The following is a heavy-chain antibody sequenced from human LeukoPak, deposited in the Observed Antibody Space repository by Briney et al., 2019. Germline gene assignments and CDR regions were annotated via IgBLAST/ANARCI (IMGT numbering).Heavy chain of an antibody. Sequence: GASVKVSCKASGYTFTSYGMSWVRQAPGQGLEWMGWISPYNGNTNYAQKLQGRVTMTTDKLTSTAYMELRSLRSDDTAVYYCARTPPYDYVWGSYRSTYFDYWGQGTLVTVSS. CDR3: ARTPPYDYVWGSYRSTYFDY. J-gene: IGHJ4*02. CDR1: GYTFTSYG. CDR2: ISPYNGNT. D-gene: IGHD3-16*02. V-gene: IGHV1-18*01.